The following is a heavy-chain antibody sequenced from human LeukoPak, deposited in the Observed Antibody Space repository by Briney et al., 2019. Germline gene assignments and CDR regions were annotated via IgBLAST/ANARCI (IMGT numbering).Heavy chain of an antibody. Sequence: GASVKVSCKASGYTFTNHGISWVRQAPGQGLEWMGWISTYYGNTNYAQKLQGRVTMTTDTSTSTAFMELRSLRSDDTAVYYCARDEGYCTITTCYRNWFDPWGQGTLVTVSP. CDR2: ISTYYGNT. CDR3: ARDEGYCTITTCYRNWFDP. V-gene: IGHV1-18*01. D-gene: IGHD2-2*01. CDR1: GYTFTNHG. J-gene: IGHJ5*02.